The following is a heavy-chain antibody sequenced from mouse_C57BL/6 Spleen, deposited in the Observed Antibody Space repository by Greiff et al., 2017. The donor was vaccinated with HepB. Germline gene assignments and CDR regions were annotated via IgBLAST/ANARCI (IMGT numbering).Heavy chain of an antibody. V-gene: IGHV5-6*02. J-gene: IGHJ4*01. CDR1: GFTFSSYG. CDR2: ISSGGSYT. CDR3: ARHGDSYAMDY. Sequence: EVKLEESGGDLVKPGGSLKLSCAASGFTFSSYGMSWVRQTPDKRLEWVATISSGGSYTYYPDSVKGRFTISRDNAKNTLYLQMSSLKSEDTAMYYCARHGDSYAMDYWGQGTSVTVSS.